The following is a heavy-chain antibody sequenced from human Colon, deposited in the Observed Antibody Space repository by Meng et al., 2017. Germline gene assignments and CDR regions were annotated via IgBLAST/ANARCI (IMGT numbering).Heavy chain of an antibody. Sequence: ASVKVSCKASGYTFTSYYMHWVRQAPGQGLEWMGIINPSGGSTSYAQKFQGRVTMTRDTSTSTVYMELSSLRSEDPAVYYCARDSIRVYYFDYWGQGTLVTVSS. CDR3: ARDSIRVYYFDY. CDR2: INPSGGST. V-gene: IGHV1-46*01. CDR1: GYTFTSYY. J-gene: IGHJ4*02. D-gene: IGHD2-8*01.